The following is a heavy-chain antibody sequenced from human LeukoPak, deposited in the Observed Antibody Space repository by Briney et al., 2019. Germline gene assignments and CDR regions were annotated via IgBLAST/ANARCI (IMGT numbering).Heavy chain of an antibody. CDR2: IIPIFGTA. V-gene: IGHV1-69*13. CDR1: GGTFSSYA. D-gene: IGHD3-3*01. J-gene: IGHJ3*02. CDR3: ARGKNDFWSGYYYDAFDI. Sequence: SVKVSCKASGGTFSSYAISWVRQAPEQGREWMGGIIPIFGTANYAQKFQGRVTITADESTSPAYMGLSSLRSEDTAVYYCARGKNDFWSGYYYDAFDIWGQGTMVTVSS.